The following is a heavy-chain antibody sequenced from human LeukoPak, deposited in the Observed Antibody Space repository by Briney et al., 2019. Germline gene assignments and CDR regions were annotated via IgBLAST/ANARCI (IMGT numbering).Heavy chain of an antibody. Sequence: GGSLRLSCAASGFTFSSYWMSWVRQAPVKAPESLPNINQDASKKYHVDSVKGRFTISRDNAKNTLYLQMNSLRAEDTAVYYCARSHLTGSYSGFDYWGKGTLVTVSS. CDR2: INQDASKK. CDR3: ARSHLTGSYSGFDY. J-gene: IGHJ4*02. D-gene: IGHD3-9*01. V-gene: IGHV3-7*03. CDR1: GFTFSSYW.